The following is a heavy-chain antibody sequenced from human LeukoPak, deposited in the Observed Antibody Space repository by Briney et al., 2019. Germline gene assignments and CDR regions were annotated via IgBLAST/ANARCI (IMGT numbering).Heavy chain of an antibody. D-gene: IGHD2-15*01. CDR2: IYYSGST. V-gene: IGHV4-61*01. J-gene: IGHJ5*02. CDR3: ARDIGSVGYCSGGSCYGGFDP. CDR1: GGSISSSSYY. Sequence: SETLSLTCTVSGGSISSSSYYWGWIRQPPGKGLEWIGYIYYSGSTNYNPSLKSRVTISVDTSKNQFSLKLSSVTAADTAVYYCARDIGSVGYCSGGSCYGGFDPWGQGTLVTVSS.